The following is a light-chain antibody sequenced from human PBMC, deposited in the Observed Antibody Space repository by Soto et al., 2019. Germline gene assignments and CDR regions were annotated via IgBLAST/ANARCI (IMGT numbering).Light chain of an antibody. CDR1: QNIEKW. V-gene: IGKV1-5*03. Sequence: DIQMTQSPSTLPASVGDRVTITCRASQNIEKWLAWYQQKAGKAPKLLIYKASTLESGVPSRFSGSGSESEFTLTISSLQPDDFATYYCQQYKSFSLITFGQGTRLEIK. CDR3: QQYKSFSLIT. J-gene: IGKJ5*01. CDR2: KAS.